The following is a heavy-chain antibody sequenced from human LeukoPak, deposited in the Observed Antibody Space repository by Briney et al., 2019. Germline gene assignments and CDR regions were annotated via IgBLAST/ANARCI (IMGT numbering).Heavy chain of an antibody. CDR1: GLTFSSYA. CDR2: ISGSGGST. CDR3: GRIAINANNGMDV. J-gene: IGHJ6*02. V-gene: IGHV3-23*01. Sequence: GGSLRLSCAASGLTFSSYAMSWVRQPPGKGLEWVSAISGSGGSTYYADSVKGRFTISRDNSKNTLYLQMNSLRTEDTAVYYCGRIAINANNGMDVWGQGTTVTVSS. D-gene: IGHD1/OR15-1a*01.